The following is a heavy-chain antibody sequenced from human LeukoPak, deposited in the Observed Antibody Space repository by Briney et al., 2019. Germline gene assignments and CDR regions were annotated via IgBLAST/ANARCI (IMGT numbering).Heavy chain of an antibody. J-gene: IGHJ6*03. CDR2: IKQDGDEK. D-gene: IGHD6-6*01. CDR1: GFTFSNYW. CDR3: AREIEYSSSSLTHYYYYYYMDV. Sequence: PGGSLRLSCAASGFTFSNYWMSWVRQAPGKGLEWVANIKQDGDEKSYVASVEGRFTISRDNAKNSLYLQMKSLRAEDTAVYYCAREIEYSSSSLTHYYYYYYMDVWGKGTTVTVSS. V-gene: IGHV3-7*01.